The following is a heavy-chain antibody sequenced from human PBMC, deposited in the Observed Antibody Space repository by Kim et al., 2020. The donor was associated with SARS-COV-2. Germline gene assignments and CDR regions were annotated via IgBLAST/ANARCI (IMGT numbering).Heavy chain of an antibody. V-gene: IGHV4-59*08. D-gene: IGHD6-6*01. Sequence: KSRVTISVDTSKNQFSLKLSSVTAADTAVYYCARHASSSSAAFRISYMDVWGKGTTVTVSS. CDR3: ARHASSSSAAFRISYMDV. J-gene: IGHJ6*03.